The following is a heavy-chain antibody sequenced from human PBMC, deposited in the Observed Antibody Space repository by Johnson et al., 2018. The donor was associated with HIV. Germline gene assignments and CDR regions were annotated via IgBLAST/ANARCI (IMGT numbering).Heavy chain of an antibody. CDR2: ITSTGITV. Sequence: QVQLVESGGGLVKPGGSLRLSCAASGFTFSDYYMSWIRQAPGKGLEWVSYITSTGITVYYTDSVKGRFTISRDNSKNTLYLQMNSLRAEDTAVYFCARGKDMAGTGAFDIWGQGTMVTVSS. CDR3: ARGKDMAGTGAFDI. D-gene: IGHD6-19*01. CDR1: GFTFSDYY. V-gene: IGHV3-11*04. J-gene: IGHJ3*02.